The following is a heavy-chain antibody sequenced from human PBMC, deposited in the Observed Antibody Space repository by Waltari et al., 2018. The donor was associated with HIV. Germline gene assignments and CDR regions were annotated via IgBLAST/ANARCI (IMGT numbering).Heavy chain of an antibody. J-gene: IGHJ5*02. D-gene: IGHD4-17*01. CDR2: IYPGGDI. CDR3: ARGIRYLDP. CDR1: QFFVSNSY. Sequence: VETGGTVIQPGGSLRLACVASQFFVSNSYMTWVRQRPGKELEWVAVIYPGGDIYYSDAVKGRFTLSRDSVNNSVSLQIDNLLLDDTALYFCARGIRYLDPWGQGTLVTVST. V-gene: IGHV3-53*02.